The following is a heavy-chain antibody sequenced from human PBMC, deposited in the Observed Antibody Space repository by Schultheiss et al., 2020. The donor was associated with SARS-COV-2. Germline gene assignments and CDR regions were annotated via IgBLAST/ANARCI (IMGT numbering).Heavy chain of an antibody. Sequence: GGSLRLSCAASGFTFSSYSMNWVRQAPGKGLEWVAVISYDGSNKYYADSVKGRFTISRDNSKNTLYLQMNSLRAEDTAVYYCARDLTLSYYDSSGPPLVYWGQGTLVTVSS. J-gene: IGHJ4*02. CDR1: GFTFSSYS. CDR2: ISYDGSNK. D-gene: IGHD3-22*01. V-gene: IGHV3-30*03. CDR3: ARDLTLSYYDSSGPPLVY.